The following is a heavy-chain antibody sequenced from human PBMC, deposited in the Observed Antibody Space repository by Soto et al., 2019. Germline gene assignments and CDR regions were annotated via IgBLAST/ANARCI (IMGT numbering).Heavy chain of an antibody. Sequence: QVQLVESGGGVVQPGRSLRLSCAASGFTFSSYGMHWVRQAPGKGLEWVAVISYDGSNKYYADSVKGRFTISRDNSKNTLYLQMNSLRAEDTAVYYCAKDGFVYSSSWYTNWFDPWGQGTLFTVSS. J-gene: IGHJ5*02. CDR1: GFTFSSYG. D-gene: IGHD6-13*01. CDR2: ISYDGSNK. CDR3: AKDGFVYSSSWYTNWFDP. V-gene: IGHV3-30*18.